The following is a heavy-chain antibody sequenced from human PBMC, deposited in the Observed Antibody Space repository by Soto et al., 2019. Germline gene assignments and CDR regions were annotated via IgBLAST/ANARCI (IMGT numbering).Heavy chain of an antibody. CDR3: ARDLGDESGDAFDI. J-gene: IGHJ3*02. CDR1: GGSISSGGYY. V-gene: IGHV4-31*03. Sequence: QVQLQESGPGLVKPSQTLSLTCTVSGGSISSGGYYWSWIRQHPGKGLEWIGYIYYSGSTYYNPSLKRRVTISVDTSKNQFSLKRSYVTAADTAVYYGARDLGDESGDAFDIWGQGTMVTVSS. D-gene: IGHD3-16*01. CDR2: IYYSGST.